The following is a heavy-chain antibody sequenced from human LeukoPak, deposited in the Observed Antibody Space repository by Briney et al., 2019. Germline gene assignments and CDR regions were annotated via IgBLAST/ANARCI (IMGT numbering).Heavy chain of an antibody. CDR2: INHSGST. CDR3: ARRVGYYYDSSGSLFDY. CDR1: GGSFSGYY. Sequence: SETLSLTCAVYGGSFSGYYWSWIRQPPGKGLEWIGEINHSGSTNYNPSLKRRVTISVDTSKNKFSLKLSSVTAADTAVYYCARRVGYYYDSSGSLFDYWGQGTLVTVSS. V-gene: IGHV4-34*01. D-gene: IGHD3-22*01. J-gene: IGHJ4*02.